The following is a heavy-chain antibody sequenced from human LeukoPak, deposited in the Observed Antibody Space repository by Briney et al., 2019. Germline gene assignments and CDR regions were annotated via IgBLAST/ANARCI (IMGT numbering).Heavy chain of an antibody. Sequence: PGGSLRLFCAASGFQFSRNGMHWVRQAPGKGLEWVAFIRYDGTKKFYGDSVRGRFTISRDNSKNTLYLEMNSLRHEDTAVYSCARDFDDVNGDFYYIPDFWVQGTLVTVSS. CDR2: IRYDGTKK. V-gene: IGHV3-30*02. D-gene: IGHD3-10*02. J-gene: IGHJ4*02. CDR1: GFQFSRNG. CDR3: ARDFDDVNGDFYYIPDF.